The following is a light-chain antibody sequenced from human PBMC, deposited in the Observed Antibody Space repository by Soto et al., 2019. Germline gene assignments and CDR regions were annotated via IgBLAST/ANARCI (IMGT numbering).Light chain of an antibody. CDR1: QDIIDD. J-gene: IGKJ5*01. V-gene: IGKV1-6*02. Sequence: AIQLTQSPSSLSASVGDRITITCRASQDIIDDLGWFQQKPGKAPKLLIYAASILQTGVPSRFSGSGSGSAFSLTITSLQPEDFATYYCLQDYGSPIAFGQGTRLEIK. CDR3: LQDYGSPIA. CDR2: AAS.